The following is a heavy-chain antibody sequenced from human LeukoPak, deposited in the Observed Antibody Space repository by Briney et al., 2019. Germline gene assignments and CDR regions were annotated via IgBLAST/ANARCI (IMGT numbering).Heavy chain of an antibody. V-gene: IGHV1-69*13. J-gene: IGHJ6*02. Sequence: SVKVSCEASGGTFSSYAISWVRQAPGQGLEWMGGIIPIFGTANYAQKFQGRVTVTADESTSTAYMELSSLRSEDTAVYYCARDPYQLLRGLYYYYYGMDVWGQGTTVTVSS. CDR1: GGTFSSYA. CDR3: ARDPYQLLRGLYYYYYGMDV. D-gene: IGHD2-2*01. CDR2: IIPIFGTA.